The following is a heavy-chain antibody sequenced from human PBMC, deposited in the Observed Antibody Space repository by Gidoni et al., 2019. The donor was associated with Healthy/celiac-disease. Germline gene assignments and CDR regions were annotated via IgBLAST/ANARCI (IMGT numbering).Heavy chain of an antibody. D-gene: IGHD3-22*01. Sequence: QVQLVQSGAEVKKPGSSVQVSCKASGGTFSSYAISWVRQAPGQGLEWMGGIIPIYGTANYAQKFQGRVTITADESTSTAYMELSSLRSEDTAVYYCARDRRPHYYDSSGALGYWGQGTLVTVSS. J-gene: IGHJ4*02. V-gene: IGHV1-69*01. CDR1: GGTFSSYA. CDR3: ARDRRPHYYDSSGALGY. CDR2: IIPIYGTA.